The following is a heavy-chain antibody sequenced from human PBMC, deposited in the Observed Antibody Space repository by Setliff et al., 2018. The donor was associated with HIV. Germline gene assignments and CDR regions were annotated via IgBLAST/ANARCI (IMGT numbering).Heavy chain of an antibody. CDR2: IYTSGST. D-gene: IGHD5-12*01. CDR3: ATLRMATIYRDFDY. V-gene: IGHV4-4*08. J-gene: IGHJ4*02. CDR1: GGSISSYY. Sequence: SETLSLTCTVSGGSISSYYWSWIRQPPGKGLEWIGYIYTSGSTNCNPSLKSRVSISVDTSKHQFSLKLSSVTAADTAVYYCATLRMATIYRDFDYWGQGTQVTVSS.